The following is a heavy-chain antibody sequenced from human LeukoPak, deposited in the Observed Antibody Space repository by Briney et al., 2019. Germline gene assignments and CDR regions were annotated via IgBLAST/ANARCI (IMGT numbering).Heavy chain of an antibody. CDR1: GFTFSSYG. J-gene: IGHJ3*02. CDR3: AKDLRYYGSGSYYNPDDAFDI. Sequence: GGSMRLSCAASGFTFSSYGMHWVRQAPGKGLEWVAVISNDGSDKYYADSVKGRFTISRDNSKNTLYLQMNSLRAEDTAVYYCAKDLRYYGSGSYYNPDDAFDIWGQGTMVTVSS. V-gene: IGHV3-30*18. CDR2: ISNDGSDK. D-gene: IGHD3-10*01.